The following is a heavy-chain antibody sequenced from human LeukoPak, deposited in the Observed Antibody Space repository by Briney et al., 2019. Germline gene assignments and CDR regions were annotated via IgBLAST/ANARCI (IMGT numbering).Heavy chain of an antibody. CDR1: GGSISSGGYY. J-gene: IGHJ4*02. CDR2: IHSSGST. Sequence: SQTLSLTCTVSGGSISSGGYYWSWIRLPAGKGLEYLGRIHSSGSTNYNPSLKSRVTMSVDTSKNQFSLKLSSVTAADTAVYYCARVWATGFGYWGQGTLVTVSS. D-gene: IGHD3-16*01. V-gene: IGHV4-61*02. CDR3: ARVWATGFGY.